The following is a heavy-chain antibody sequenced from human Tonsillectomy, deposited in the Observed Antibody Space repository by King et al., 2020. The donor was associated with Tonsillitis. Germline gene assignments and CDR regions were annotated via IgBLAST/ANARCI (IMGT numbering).Heavy chain of an antibody. Sequence: VQLVESGGGVVQPGRSLRLSCAASGFTFSSYAMHWVRQAPGKGREWVADISYDGRNKYYADSGKGRFTISRDNSKNTLHLQMSSLRAEDTAVYYCGRGHTVTTFYGMDVWGQGTTVTVSS. CDR3: GRGHTVTTFYGMDV. V-gene: IGHV3-30*04. CDR2: ISYDGRNK. J-gene: IGHJ6*02. CDR1: GFTFSSYA. D-gene: IGHD4-17*01.